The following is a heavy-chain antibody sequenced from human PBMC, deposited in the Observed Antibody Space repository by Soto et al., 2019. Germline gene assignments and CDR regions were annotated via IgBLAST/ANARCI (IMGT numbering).Heavy chain of an antibody. V-gene: IGHV3-48*02. J-gene: IGHJ6*02. CDR2: ISKSSTTI. CDR3: ARDPPNFYYYGMDV. Sequence: XGALRLSCIASGFTLSTYSMTWVRQAPGKGLEWLSYISKSSTTINYADSVKGRFTISRDNAKNSVYLEMSSLRDEDSAVYYCARDPPNFYYYGMDVWGQGTTVTVSS. CDR1: GFTLSTYS.